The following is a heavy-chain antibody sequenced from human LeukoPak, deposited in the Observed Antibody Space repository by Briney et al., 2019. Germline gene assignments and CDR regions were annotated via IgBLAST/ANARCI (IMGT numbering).Heavy chain of an antibody. CDR3: TTDDKFWSAAVPVDY. CDR1: GFTFRSYG. V-gene: IGHV3-23*01. D-gene: IGHD3-3*01. CDR2: ISGSGGST. J-gene: IGHJ4*02. Sequence: GGSLRLSCAASGFTFRSYGMSWVRQAPGKGLEWVSAISGSGGSTYYADSVKGRFTISRDNSKNTLYLQMNSLRAEDTAVYYCTTDDKFWSAAVPVDYWGQGTLVTVSS.